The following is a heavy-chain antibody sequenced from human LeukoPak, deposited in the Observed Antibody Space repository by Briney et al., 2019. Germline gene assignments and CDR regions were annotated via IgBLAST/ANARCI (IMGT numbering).Heavy chain of an antibody. J-gene: IGHJ5*02. Sequence: SETLSLTCAVYGGSCDDYYCSWIRQPPGKGLEWIGEVHPHGILYYNSSLLSRVTISIDTSKTQFSLRLTSVTASDTAFYCCARGRDRSKAGDLWGQGSLVTVSS. V-gene: IGHV4-34*01. CDR1: GGSCDDYY. CDR2: VHPHGIL. CDR3: ARGRDRSKAGDL. D-gene: IGHD5-24*01.